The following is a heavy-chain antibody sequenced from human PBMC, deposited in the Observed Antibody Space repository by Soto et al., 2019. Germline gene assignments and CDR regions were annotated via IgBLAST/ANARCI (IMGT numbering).Heavy chain of an antibody. CDR3: AKIQRSGWYRLVIDY. CDR2: ISYDGSNK. J-gene: IGHJ4*02. V-gene: IGHV3-30*18. D-gene: IGHD6-19*01. CDR1: GFTFSSYG. Sequence: GGSLRLSCAASGFTFSSYGMHWVRQAPGKGLEWVAVISYDGSNKYYADSVKGRFTISRDNSKNTLYLQMNSLRAEDTAVYYCAKIQRSGWYRLVIDYWGQGTLVTVSS.